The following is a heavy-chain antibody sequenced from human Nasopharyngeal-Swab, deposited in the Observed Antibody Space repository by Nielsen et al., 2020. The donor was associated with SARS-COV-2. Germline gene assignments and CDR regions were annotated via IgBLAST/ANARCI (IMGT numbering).Heavy chain of an antibody. V-gene: IGHV3-30-3*01. J-gene: IGHJ5*02. CDR2: ISYDGSNA. Sequence: WIRQPPGKGLEWVAVISYDGSNAYYADFVKGRFTISRDNSENTLYLQVNSLRTEDTAVYYCARDSRRYCSSTSCYMGNWFDPWGQGTLVTVSS. CDR3: ARDSRRYCSSTSCYMGNWFDP. D-gene: IGHD2-2*02.